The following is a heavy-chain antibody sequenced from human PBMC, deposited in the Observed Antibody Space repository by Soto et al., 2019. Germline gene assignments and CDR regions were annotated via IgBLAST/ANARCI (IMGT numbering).Heavy chain of an antibody. J-gene: IGHJ5*02. V-gene: IGHV3-11*01. CDR2: ISSSGSTI. D-gene: IGHD3-3*01. Sequence: GGSLRLSCAASGFTFSDYYMSWIRQAPGKGLEWVSYISSSGSTIYYADSVKGRFTISRDNAKNSLYLQMNSLRAEDTAVYYCARDPRDDFWSGYYSPWFDPWGQGTLVTVSS. CDR3: ARDPRDDFWSGYYSPWFDP. CDR1: GFTFSDYY.